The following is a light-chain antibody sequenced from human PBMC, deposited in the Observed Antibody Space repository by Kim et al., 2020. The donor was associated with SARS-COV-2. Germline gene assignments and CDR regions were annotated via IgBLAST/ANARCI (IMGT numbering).Light chain of an antibody. Sequence: GQSIAISCTGTSSDVGAYNSVSWYQQHPGKAPKLMIYDVSNRPSGVPDRFSGSKSGNTASLIIFGLQAEDEADYYCSSFTSLSTLVFGGGTQLTVL. J-gene: IGLJ3*02. CDR1: SSDVGAYNS. V-gene: IGLV2-14*03. CDR2: DVS. CDR3: SSFTSLSTLV.